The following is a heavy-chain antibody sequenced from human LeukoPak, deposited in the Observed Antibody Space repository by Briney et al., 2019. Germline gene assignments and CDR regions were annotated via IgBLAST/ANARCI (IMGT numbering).Heavy chain of an antibody. D-gene: IGHD1-26*01. CDR1: GGSISSGGYY. V-gene: IGHV4-31*03. J-gene: IGHJ6*02. Sequence: SQTLSLTCTVSGGSISSGGYYWSWIRQHPGKGLEWIGYIYYSGSTYYNPSLKSRVTISVDTSKNQFSLKLSSVTAADTAVYYCARVDRGSYGMDVWGQGTTVTVSS. CDR3: ARVDRGSYGMDV. CDR2: IYYSGST.